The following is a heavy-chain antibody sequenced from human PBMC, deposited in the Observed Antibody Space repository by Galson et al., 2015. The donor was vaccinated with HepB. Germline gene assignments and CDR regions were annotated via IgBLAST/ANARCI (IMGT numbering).Heavy chain of an antibody. V-gene: IGHV1-58*02. Sequence: SVKVSCKASGFTFTSSAMQWVRQARGQRLEWIGWIVVGSGNTNYAQKFQERVTITRDMSTSTAYMELGSLRSEHTAVYYCAADSAVTTGNYWYFDLWGRGTLVTVSS. D-gene: IGHD4-17*01. CDR1: GFTFTSSA. CDR2: IVVGSGNT. CDR3: AADSAVTTGNYWYFDL. J-gene: IGHJ2*01.